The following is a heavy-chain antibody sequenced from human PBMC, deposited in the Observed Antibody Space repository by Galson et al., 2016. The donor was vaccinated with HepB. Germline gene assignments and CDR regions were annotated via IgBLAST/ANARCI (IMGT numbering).Heavy chain of an antibody. J-gene: IGHJ5*02. V-gene: IGHV3-30*09. Sequence: SPRLPCAVSGFPFIHAWMSWVRQAPGKGLEWVALISYDGSNRYYGDPVRGRFAISRDTSKNTVYLQMNSLRPEDTAVYYCARDLGWEGGWFDPWGQGTLVTVSS. CDR2: ISYDGSNR. CDR1: GFPFIHAW. CDR3: ARDLGWEGGWFDP. D-gene: IGHD1-26*01.